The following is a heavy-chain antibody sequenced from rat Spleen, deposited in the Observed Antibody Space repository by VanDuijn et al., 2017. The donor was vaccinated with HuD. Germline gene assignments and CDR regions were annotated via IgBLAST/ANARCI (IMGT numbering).Heavy chain of an antibody. Sequence: QVQLKESGPGLVQPSQTLSLTCTVSGFSLTNYNVHWVRQPPGKGLEWMGVIWDNGGTDYDSAIKSRLSVSKDTSKSQVFLKMNSLQTEDTATYYCARSEGVHYYLPFADWGQGTLVTVSS. J-gene: IGHJ3*01. CDR1: GFSLTNYN. CDR3: ARSEGVHYYLPFAD. D-gene: IGHD1-1*01. V-gene: IGHV2-30*01. CDR2: IWDNGGT.